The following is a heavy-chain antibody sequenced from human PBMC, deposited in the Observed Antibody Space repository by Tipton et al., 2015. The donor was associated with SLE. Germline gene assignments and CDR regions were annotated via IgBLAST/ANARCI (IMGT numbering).Heavy chain of an antibody. J-gene: IGHJ6*03. V-gene: IGHV4-59*01. CDR1: GGSISSYY. CDR2: IYYSGST. D-gene: IGHD5-24*01. CDR3: ARGAPREKEYYYNYMSV. Sequence: GLVKPSETLSLTCTVSGGSISSYYWSWIRQPPGKGLEWIGYIYYSGSTNYNPSLKSRVTISVDTSKNQFSLKLSSVTAADTAVYFCARGAPREKEYYYNYMSVWGKGTTVTVSS.